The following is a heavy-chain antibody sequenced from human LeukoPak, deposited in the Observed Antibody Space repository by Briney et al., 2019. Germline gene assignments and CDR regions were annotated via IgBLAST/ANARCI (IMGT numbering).Heavy chain of an antibody. CDR2: ISRSGGST. CDR3: AKGDTAMAEYYYYYAMDV. Sequence: TGGSLRLSCAASGFTFTSYAMGWVRQAPGKGLEWVSVISRSGGSTYYADSVKGRFTISRDNSKNTLYLQMNSLRAEDTAVYYCAKGDTAMAEYYYYYAMDVWGQGTTVTVSS. D-gene: IGHD5-18*01. CDR1: GFTFTSYA. J-gene: IGHJ6*02. V-gene: IGHV3-23*01.